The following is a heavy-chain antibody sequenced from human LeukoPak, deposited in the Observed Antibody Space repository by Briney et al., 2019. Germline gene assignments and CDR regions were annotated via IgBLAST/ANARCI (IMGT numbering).Heavy chain of an antibody. CDR3: ARGDFDPFSPYFDS. J-gene: IGHJ4*02. CDR2: IYYSGST. Sequence: SETLSLTCTVSGGSISSYYWSWIRQPPGKGLEWIGYIYYSGSTNYNPSLKSRVTISVDTSKNQFSLKLSSVTAADTAVYYCARGDFDPFSPYFDSWGQGTLVTVSS. V-gene: IGHV4-59*01. D-gene: IGHD3-9*01. CDR1: GGSISSYY.